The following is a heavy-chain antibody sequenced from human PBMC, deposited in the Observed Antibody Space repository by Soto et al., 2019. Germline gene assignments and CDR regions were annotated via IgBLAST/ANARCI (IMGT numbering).Heavy chain of an antibody. V-gene: IGHV3-23*01. D-gene: IGHD3-10*01. Sequence: GWSLRLSCAASGFTFSSYAMSWVRQAPGKGLEWVSAISGSGGSTYYADSVKGRFTISRDNSKNTLYLQMNSLRAEDTAVYYCAKVMAGRIGFHYLGQGTLVTVSS. CDR2: ISGSGGST. CDR1: GFTFSSYA. CDR3: AKVMAGRIGFHY. J-gene: IGHJ4*02.